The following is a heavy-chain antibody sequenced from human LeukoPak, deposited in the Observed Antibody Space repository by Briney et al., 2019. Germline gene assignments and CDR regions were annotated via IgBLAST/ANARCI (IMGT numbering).Heavy chain of an antibody. D-gene: IGHD3-9*01. CDR2: IWYDGSNK. V-gene: IGHV3-33*01. CDR1: GFTFSSYG. CDR3: ARDTPEYYDILTGYYRGDY. Sequence: PGGSLRLSCAASGFTFSSYGMHWVRQAPGKGLEWVAVIWYDGSNKYYADSVKGRFTISRDNSKNSLYLQMNSLRAEDTAVYYCARDTPEYYDILTGYYRGDYWGQGTLVTVSS. J-gene: IGHJ4*02.